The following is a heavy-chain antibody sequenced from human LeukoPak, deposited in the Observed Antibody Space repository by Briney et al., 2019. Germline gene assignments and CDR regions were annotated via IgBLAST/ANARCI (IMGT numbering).Heavy chain of an antibody. J-gene: IGHJ3*02. CDR3: ARRKNSAWSTDAFDI. CDR1: GGSINSYY. Sequence: PSETLSLTCAASGGSINSYYWSWIRQPPGKGLEWVGYIYYSGSTSYNPSLKSRVTISVDTSKNQFSLKLNTVTAADTAVYYCARRKNSAWSTDAFDIWGQGTMVTVSS. CDR2: IYYSGST. V-gene: IGHV4-59*08. D-gene: IGHD6-19*01.